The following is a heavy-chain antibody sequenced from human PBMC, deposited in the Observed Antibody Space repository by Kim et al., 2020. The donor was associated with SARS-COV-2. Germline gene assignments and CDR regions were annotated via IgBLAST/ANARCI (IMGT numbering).Heavy chain of an antibody. V-gene: IGHV3-7*03. CDR1: GFIFSTYL. Sequence: GGSLRLSCEISGFIFSTYLMTWVRQAPGKWLECVASIKHDGSVKSYLGSVKGRFTISRDNAKNSLSLQMNSLRADDTAVYYCARWNYAMDVWGRGTTVTVSS. CDR2: IKHDGSVK. CDR3: ARWNYAMDV. J-gene: IGHJ6*02.